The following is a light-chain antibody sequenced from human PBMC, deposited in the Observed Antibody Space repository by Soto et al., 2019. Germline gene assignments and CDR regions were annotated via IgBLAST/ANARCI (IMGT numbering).Light chain of an antibody. V-gene: IGKV3-20*01. CDR1: QSVSSNY. J-gene: IGKJ1*01. CDR3: QLYDTSPRT. CDR2: GAS. Sequence: EVMLTQSPGTLSLSPGERATLSCRASQSVSSNYLAWYQQKSGQAPRLLIYGASNRATGIPDRFSGSGSGTDFTLTIRRLEHEDFAVYYCQLYDTSPRTFGQGTKVEFK.